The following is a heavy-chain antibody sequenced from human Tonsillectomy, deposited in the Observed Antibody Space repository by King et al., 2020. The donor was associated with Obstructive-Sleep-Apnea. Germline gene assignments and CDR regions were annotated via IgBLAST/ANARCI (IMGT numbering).Heavy chain of an antibody. Sequence: VQLVESGGGLVKPGGSLRLSCAASGFTFSSYSMNWVRQAPGKGLEWVSSISSSSSYIYYADSVKGRFTISRDNAKNSLYLQMNSLRAEDTAAYYCARDKYGDYSCGDYWGQGTLVTVSS. CDR1: GFTFSSYS. CDR2: ISSSSSYI. D-gene: IGHD4-17*01. CDR3: ARDKYGDYSCGDY. J-gene: IGHJ4*02. V-gene: IGHV3-21*01.